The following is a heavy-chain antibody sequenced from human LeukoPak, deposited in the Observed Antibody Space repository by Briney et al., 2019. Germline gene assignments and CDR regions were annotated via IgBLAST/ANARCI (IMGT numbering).Heavy chain of an antibody. CDR1: GGSISSYY. CDR3: VRQRLAAAGSSHFDY. D-gene: IGHD6-13*01. Sequence: SETLSLTCTVSGGSISSYYWSWIRQPPGKGLEWIGYIYYSGSTNYNPSLKSRVTISVDTSKNQFSLKLSSVTAADTAVYYCVRQRLAAAGSSHFDYWGQGTLVTVSS. V-gene: IGHV4-59*08. CDR2: IYYSGST. J-gene: IGHJ4*02.